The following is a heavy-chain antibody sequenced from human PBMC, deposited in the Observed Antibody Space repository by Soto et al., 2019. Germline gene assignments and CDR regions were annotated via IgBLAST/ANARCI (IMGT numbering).Heavy chain of an antibody. J-gene: IGHJ6*02. CDR2: ISWNSGII. Sequence: PGGSLRLSCAASGFTFEDFAMNWVRQAPGKGPEWVSRISWNSGIIGYADSVKGRFTISRDNAKNSLYLQMNSLRAEDTALYYCAKDKGIAAPSYYGMDVWGQGTTVTVSS. CDR3: AKDKGIAAPSYYGMDV. V-gene: IGHV3-9*01. CDR1: GFTFEDFA. D-gene: IGHD6-13*01.